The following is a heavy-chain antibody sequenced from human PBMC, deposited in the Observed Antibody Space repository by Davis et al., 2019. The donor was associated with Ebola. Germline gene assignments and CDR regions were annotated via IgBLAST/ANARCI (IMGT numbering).Heavy chain of an antibody. CDR3: ARVWGYYDSSGYYHFFEY. J-gene: IGHJ4*02. Sequence: PGGSLRLSCAASGFTFSSYSMNWVRQAPGKGLEWVSYISSSSSTIYYADSVKGRFTISRDNAKNSLYLQMNSLKTEDTAVYYCARVWGYYDSSGYYHFFEYWGQGTLVTVSS. V-gene: IGHV3-48*01. CDR1: GFTFSSYS. CDR2: ISSSSSTI. D-gene: IGHD3-22*01.